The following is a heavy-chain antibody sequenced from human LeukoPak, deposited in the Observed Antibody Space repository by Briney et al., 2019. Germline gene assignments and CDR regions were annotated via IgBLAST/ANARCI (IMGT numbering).Heavy chain of an antibody. J-gene: IGHJ3*02. CDR1: GGSISSHF. CDR2: IDHSGGT. Sequence: PSETLSVNCTVSGGSISSHFWSWIRQPPGKGLEWIGYIDHSGGTNYNPSLKSRVTISVDTSKTQFSLKLSSVTAADTAVYYCARVGYDILTGYYKLNAFDIWGQGTMVTVSS. V-gene: IGHV4-59*11. CDR3: ARVGYDILTGYYKLNAFDI. D-gene: IGHD3-9*01.